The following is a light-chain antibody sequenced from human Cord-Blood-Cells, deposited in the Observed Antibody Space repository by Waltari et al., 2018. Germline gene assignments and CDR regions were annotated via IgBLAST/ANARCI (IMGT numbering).Light chain of an antibody. V-gene: IGKV3-15*01. CDR1: QSVSSN. CDR2: GAS. J-gene: IGKJ4*01. CDR3: QQYNNWPPLT. Sequence: EIVITQSPATLSVSPGARATLSSRASQSVSSNLAWYQQKPAQAPRLLIYGASTRATGIPARFSGSGSGTEFTLTISSLQSEDFAVYYCQQYNNWPPLTFGGGTKVEIK.